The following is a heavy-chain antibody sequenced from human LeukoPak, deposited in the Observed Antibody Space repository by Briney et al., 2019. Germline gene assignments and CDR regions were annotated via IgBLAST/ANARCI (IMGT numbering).Heavy chain of an antibody. J-gene: IGHJ6*03. CDR1: GVSLSISGGG. CDR3: AHSFPYYYYMDV. CDR2: ICLNDDK. V-gene: IGHV2-5*01. Sequence: SGPTLVNPTQTLTLTCTFSGVSLSISGGGVGWIRQPPGKALEWLALICLNDDKRYSLSLKSKLTITKDTSKNEIVLRVTNVDPMDTANYSCAHSFPYYYYMDVWGKGTTVTISS.